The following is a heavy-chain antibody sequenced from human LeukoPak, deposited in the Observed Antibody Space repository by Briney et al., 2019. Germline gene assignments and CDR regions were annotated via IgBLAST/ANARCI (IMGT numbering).Heavy chain of an antibody. CDR3: ARPPGFSTSFWD. J-gene: IGHJ4*02. D-gene: IGHD2-2*01. CDR2: IHYTGST. V-gene: IGHV4-39*01. CDR1: GGSISGSSYY. Sequence: SETLSLTCTVSGGSISGSSYYWGWIRQPPGKGLEWIGSIHYTGSTNYKPSLKSRVTISVDTSKNQFSLKLTSVTAADTAVYYCARPPGFSTSFWDWGQGTLVTVSS.